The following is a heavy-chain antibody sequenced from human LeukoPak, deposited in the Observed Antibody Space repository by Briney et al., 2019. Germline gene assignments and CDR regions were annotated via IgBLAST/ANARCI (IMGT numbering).Heavy chain of an antibody. Sequence: TGGSLRLSCAASGFTVSSNYMSWVRQAPGKGLEWVSVIYSGGSTDYADSVKGRFTISRDDSKNTLYLQMNNLRAEDTAVYYCASGITMVRGPTHFDYWGQGTLVTVSS. CDR2: IYSGGST. V-gene: IGHV3-53*01. J-gene: IGHJ4*02. CDR3: ASGITMVRGPTHFDY. D-gene: IGHD3-10*01. CDR1: GFTVSSNY.